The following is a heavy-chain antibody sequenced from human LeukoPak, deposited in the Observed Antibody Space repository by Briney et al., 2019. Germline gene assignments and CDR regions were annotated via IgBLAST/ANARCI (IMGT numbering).Heavy chain of an antibody. V-gene: IGHV5-51*01. CDR2: IYPGDYDT. CDR3: ARLIAARGELDY. D-gene: IGHD6-6*01. CDR1: GYSFTSYW. J-gene: IGHJ4*02. Sequence: GESLKISCKGSGYSFTSYWIGWGRQRPGKGLEGMGIIYPGDYDTRYSPSFQGQVTISADKSISTAYLQWSSLKASDTAMYYCARLIAARGELDYWGQGTLVTVSS.